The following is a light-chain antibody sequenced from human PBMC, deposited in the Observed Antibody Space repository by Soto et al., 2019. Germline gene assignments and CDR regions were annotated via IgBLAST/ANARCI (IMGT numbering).Light chain of an antibody. J-gene: IGKJ1*01. CDR1: QSINDW. CDR2: DAS. Sequence: DIQMTQSPSPLSASVADRVTITCRASQSINDWLAWYQQKPGKAPKLLIYDASSLESGVPSRFSGSGSGTEFTLTINSLQPDDFATYYCQQYNGYSTFGQGTKVDIK. V-gene: IGKV1-5*01. CDR3: QQYNGYST.